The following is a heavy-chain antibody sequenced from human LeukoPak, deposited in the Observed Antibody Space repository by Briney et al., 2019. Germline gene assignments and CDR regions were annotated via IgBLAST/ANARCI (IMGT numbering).Heavy chain of an antibody. CDR2: ISSSGNTM. CDR3: ATNQIMIREYYFDY. V-gene: IGHV3-11*04. CDR1: GFSSSDYY. Sequence: PGGSLRLSCVASGFSSSDYYMSCIRQAPGKGLEWVSYISSSGNTMYYADPVRGGFTISRDNAKTSLYLQMTSLSAEDTAVSYCATNQIMIREYYFDYWGQGTLVAVSS. J-gene: IGHJ4*02. D-gene: IGHD3-16*01.